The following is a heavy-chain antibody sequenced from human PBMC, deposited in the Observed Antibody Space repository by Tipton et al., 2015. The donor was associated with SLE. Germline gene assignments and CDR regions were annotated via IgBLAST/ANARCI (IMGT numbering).Heavy chain of an antibody. D-gene: IGHD4-17*01. V-gene: IGHV1-18*01. J-gene: IGHJ5*02. CDR2: ISAYNGNT. Sequence: QLVQSGAEVEKPGASVKVSCKTSGYSFTSYGISWVRQAPGQGLEWMGWISAYNGNTNYAQKFQDRVTMTTDTSTSTAYMELRSLRSDDTAVYYCARDRAYGDDWAEWFDPWGQGTLVIVSS. CDR1: GYSFTSYG. CDR3: ARDRAYGDDWAEWFDP.